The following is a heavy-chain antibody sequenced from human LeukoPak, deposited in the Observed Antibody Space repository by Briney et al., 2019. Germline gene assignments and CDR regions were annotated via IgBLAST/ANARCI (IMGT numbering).Heavy chain of an antibody. D-gene: IGHD3-10*01. Sequence: SETLSLTCTVSGGSISSSSYYWGWIRQPPGKGLEWIGSIYYSGSTYYNPSLKSRVTISVDTSKNQFSLKLSSVTAADTAVYYCARRRGSGSFFIRINWFDPWGQGTLVTVSS. CDR3: ARRRGSGSFFIRINWFDP. CDR1: GGSISSSSYY. J-gene: IGHJ5*02. V-gene: IGHV4-39*07. CDR2: IYYSGST.